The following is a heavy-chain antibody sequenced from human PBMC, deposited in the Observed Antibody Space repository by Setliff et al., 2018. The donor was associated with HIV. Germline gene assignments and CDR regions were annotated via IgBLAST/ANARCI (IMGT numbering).Heavy chain of an antibody. J-gene: IGHJ3*02. Sequence: GGSLRLSCAASGFTFSAHGMHWVRQAPGKGLEWVTFINYDDNYEYYADSVKGRFTISRDNSKSTVDLQMTSLTTEDTAVYYCVKDGDYRNGDYDAFDIWGQGTMVTVSS. V-gene: IGHV3-30*02. CDR2: INYDDNYE. CDR1: GFTFSAHG. CDR3: VKDGDYRNGDYDAFDI. D-gene: IGHD4-17*01.